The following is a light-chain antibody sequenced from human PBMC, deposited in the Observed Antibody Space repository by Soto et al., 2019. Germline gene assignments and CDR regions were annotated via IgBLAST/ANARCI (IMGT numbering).Light chain of an antibody. CDR1: SSNIGAGYD. Sequence: QSVLTQPPSVSGAPGQRVTISCTGSSSNIGAGYDVHWYQQLPGTAPKLLIYGNSNRPSGVPDRFSGSKSGTSASLAITGLQAEDEADYYCQSYDSSRSGYVFGTGTQLTVL. CDR2: GNS. CDR3: QSYDSSRSGYV. J-gene: IGLJ1*01. V-gene: IGLV1-40*01.